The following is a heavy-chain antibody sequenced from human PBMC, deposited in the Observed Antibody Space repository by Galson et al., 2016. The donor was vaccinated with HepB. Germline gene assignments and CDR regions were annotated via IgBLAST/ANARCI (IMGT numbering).Heavy chain of an antibody. Sequence: SLRLSCAASGFTFEDYAMHWVRQIPGKGLEWVSGLSWNSFTIDYADSVKGRFTISRDNDKSSLYLQMNSLSPEETALYYCVKDRGGYSGYVTNWGQGTLVTVSS. CDR3: VKDRGGYSGYVTN. D-gene: IGHD5-12*01. CDR2: LSWNSFTI. J-gene: IGHJ4*02. V-gene: IGHV3-9*01. CDR1: GFTFEDYA.